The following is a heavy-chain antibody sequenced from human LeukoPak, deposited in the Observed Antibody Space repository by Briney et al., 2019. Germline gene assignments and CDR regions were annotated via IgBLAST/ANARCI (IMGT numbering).Heavy chain of an antibody. J-gene: IGHJ6*03. CDR1: GLTFSDEY. D-gene: IGHD2-2*01. Sequence: GGSLRLSCAASGLTFSDEYMSWIRQAPGKGLEWVSYISNTGDFIAYADSVKGRFTMSRDNAKNSLYLQMNSLRAEDTAVYYCARGSTSLGYMDVWGKGTTVTVSS. CDR2: ISNTGDFI. V-gene: IGHV3-11*04. CDR3: ARGSTSLGYMDV.